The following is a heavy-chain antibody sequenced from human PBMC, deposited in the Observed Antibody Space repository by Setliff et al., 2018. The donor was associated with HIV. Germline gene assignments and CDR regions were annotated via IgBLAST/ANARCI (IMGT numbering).Heavy chain of an antibody. D-gene: IGHD3-3*01. J-gene: IGHJ3*02. Sequence: SETLSLTCTVSGASMRGTNYYWGWVRQPPGKGLEWIGNFHFSGSTYYNPSLKSRVTISVDPSQNQFSLNLTSVTAADTAVYYCARSKTFYDFWGGYYTHGAFKIWGLGTMVTVSS. CDR1: GASMRGTNYY. V-gene: IGHV4-39*01. CDR2: FHFSGST. CDR3: ARSKTFYDFWGGYYTHGAFKI.